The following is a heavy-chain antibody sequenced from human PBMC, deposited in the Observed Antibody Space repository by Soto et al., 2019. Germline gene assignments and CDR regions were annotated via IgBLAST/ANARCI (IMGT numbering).Heavy chain of an antibody. CDR2: FYPEDGET. CDR1: GYTLTELS. D-gene: IGHD3-22*01. V-gene: IGHV1-24*01. Sequence: ASVKVSCKVAGYTLTELSMHWVRQAPGKGLEWMGGFYPEDGETIYAQKFQGRVTMTEDTSTDTAYMELSSLRSEDTAVYYCATLHLKAYYYDSSGQLIDYWGQGTLVTVSS. CDR3: ATLHLKAYYYDSSGQLIDY. J-gene: IGHJ4*02.